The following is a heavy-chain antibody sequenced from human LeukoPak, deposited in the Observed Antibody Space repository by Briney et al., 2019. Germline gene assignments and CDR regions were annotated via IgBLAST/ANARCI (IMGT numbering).Heavy chain of an antibody. CDR2: ISAYNGNT. CDR1: GYTFTSYG. Sequence: ASVKVSCKASGYTFTSYGISWVRQAPGQGLEWMGWISAYNGNTNYAQKLQGRVTMTTDTSTSTAYMELRSLRSDDTAVYYCARDIVVVPAAISNYYYYMDVWGKGTTVTVSS. J-gene: IGHJ6*03. V-gene: IGHV1-18*01. CDR3: ARDIVVVPAAISNYYYYMDV. D-gene: IGHD2-2*01.